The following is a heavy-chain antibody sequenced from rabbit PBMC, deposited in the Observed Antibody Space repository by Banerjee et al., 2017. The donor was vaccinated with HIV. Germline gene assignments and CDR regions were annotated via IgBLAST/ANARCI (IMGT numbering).Heavy chain of an antibody. V-gene: IGHV1S40*01. J-gene: IGHJ4*01. CDR2: IDTDSSGFT. Sequence: QSLEESGGDLVKPGASQTLTCTASGVSFSSSSYMCWVRQAPGKGLEWIACIDTDSSGFTYFATWAKGRFTCSKTSSTTVTLQVTSLTAADTATYFCARDLTGVIGWNFGWWGQGTLVTVS. D-gene: IGHD1-1*01. CDR1: GVSFSSSSY. CDR3: ARDLTGVIGWNFGW.